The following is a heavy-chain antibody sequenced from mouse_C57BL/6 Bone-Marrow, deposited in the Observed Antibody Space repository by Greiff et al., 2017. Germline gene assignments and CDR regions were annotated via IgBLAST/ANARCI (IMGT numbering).Heavy chain of an antibody. V-gene: IGHV8-8*01. CDR3: ARMGPIDYYGRDAMDY. D-gene: IGHD1-1*01. J-gene: IGHJ4*01. CDR2: IWWDDDK. Sequence: QVTLKVSGPGILQPSQTLSLTCSFSGFSLSTFGMGVGWIRQPSGKGLEWLAHIWWDDDKYYNPALKSRLTITKDTSKNQVFLKIAKVDTADTATYYGARMGPIDYYGRDAMDYWGQGTSVTVSS. CDR1: GFSLSTFGMG.